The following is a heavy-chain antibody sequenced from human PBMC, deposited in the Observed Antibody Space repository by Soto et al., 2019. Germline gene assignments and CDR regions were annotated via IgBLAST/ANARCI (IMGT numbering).Heavy chain of an antibody. Sequence: GASVKVSCKASGYTFTSYGISWVRQAPGQGLEWMGWISAYNGNTNYAQKLQGRVTMTTDTSTSTAYMELRSLRSDDTAVYYCARSITGTTRYYYYGMDVWGQGTTVTVSS. D-gene: IGHD1-7*01. CDR1: GYTFTSYG. CDR2: ISAYNGNT. CDR3: ARSITGTTRYYYYGMDV. V-gene: IGHV1-18*01. J-gene: IGHJ6*02.